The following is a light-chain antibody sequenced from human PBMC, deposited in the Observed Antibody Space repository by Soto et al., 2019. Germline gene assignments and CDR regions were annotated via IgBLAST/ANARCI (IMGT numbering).Light chain of an antibody. J-gene: IGKJ4*01. V-gene: IGKV1-5*03. CDR1: QSISTW. Sequence: DIQMTQSPSTLSASVGDRVTITCRASQSISTWLAWYQQKPGKAPKLLIYKASSLEGGVPSRFSGSGSGTEFYITISSLQPDDFAAYYCQQYNTYPLTFGGGTKVDIK. CDR2: KAS. CDR3: QQYNTYPLT.